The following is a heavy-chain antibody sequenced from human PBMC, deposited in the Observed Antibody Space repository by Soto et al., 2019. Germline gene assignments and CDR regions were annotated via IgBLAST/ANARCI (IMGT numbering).Heavy chain of an antibody. CDR2: IKSRTDGGAT. J-gene: IGHJ5*02. CDR1: GFRFNKAW. D-gene: IGHD3-10*01. Sequence: PGGSLRLSCAASGFRFNKAWMTLVRQAPGKGLEWVGRIKSRTDGGATEYAPPVNDRFIISRDDSRNMVFLQMNSLKTEDTAVYFCTYLYREGPWGQGTLVTVSS. CDR3: TYLYREGP. V-gene: IGHV3-15*01.